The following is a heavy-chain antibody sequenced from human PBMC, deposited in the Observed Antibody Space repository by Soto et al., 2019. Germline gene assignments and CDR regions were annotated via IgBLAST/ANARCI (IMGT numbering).Heavy chain of an antibody. V-gene: IGHV3-9*01. CDR1: GFTFDDYA. CDR2: ISWNSGSI. J-gene: IGHJ4*02. Sequence: EVQLVESGGGLVQPGRSLRLSCAASGFTFDDYAMHWVRQAPGKGLEWVSGISWNSGSIGYADSVKGRFTISRDNAKNSTYLQMNRLRAEDTALYYCAKGTWYQLLPFSYFEYWGQGTLVTVSS. CDR3: AKGTWYQLLPFSYFEY. D-gene: IGHD2-2*01.